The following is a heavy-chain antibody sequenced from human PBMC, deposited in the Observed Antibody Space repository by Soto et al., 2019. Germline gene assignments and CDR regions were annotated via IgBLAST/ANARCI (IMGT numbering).Heavy chain of an antibody. Sequence: SETLSLTCTVSGGSISSSSYYWGWIRQPPGKGLEWIGSIYYSGSTYYNPSLKSRVTISVDTSKNQFSLKLSSVTAADTAVYYCARVVRYYYGSGSYQNWFDPWGQGTLVTVSS. CDR2: IYYSGST. CDR1: GGSISSSSYY. CDR3: ARVVRYYYGSGSYQNWFDP. J-gene: IGHJ5*02. D-gene: IGHD3-10*01. V-gene: IGHV4-39*07.